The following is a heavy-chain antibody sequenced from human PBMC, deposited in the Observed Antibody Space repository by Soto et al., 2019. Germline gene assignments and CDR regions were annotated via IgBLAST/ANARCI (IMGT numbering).Heavy chain of an antibody. CDR1: GFTFSSYA. V-gene: IGHV3-23*01. D-gene: IGHD3-10*01. CDR3: AKGPVLLWFGTPDAFDI. CDR2: ISGSGGST. Sequence: GGSLRLSCAASGFTFSSYAMSWVRQAPGKGLEWVSAISGSGGSTYYADSVKGRFTISRDNSKNTLYLQMNSLRAEDTAVYYCAKGPVLLWFGTPDAFDIWGQGTMVTVSS. J-gene: IGHJ3*02.